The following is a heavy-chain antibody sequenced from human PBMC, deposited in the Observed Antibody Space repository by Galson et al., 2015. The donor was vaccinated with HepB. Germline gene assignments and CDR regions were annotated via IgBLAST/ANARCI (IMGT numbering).Heavy chain of an antibody. V-gene: IGHV3-23*01. CDR1: GFIFRHHA. J-gene: IGHJ5*02. CDR3: VKEGSWFGGDWFDP. Sequence: SLRLSCAGSGFIFRHHAMAWIRQAPGKGLEWVSGINGRGSTRSYSDAVKGRFSISRENSKATVFLQMDNLRAEDTAVYYCVKEGSWFGGDWFDPWGQGALVTVS. D-gene: IGHD3-16*01. CDR2: INGRGSTR.